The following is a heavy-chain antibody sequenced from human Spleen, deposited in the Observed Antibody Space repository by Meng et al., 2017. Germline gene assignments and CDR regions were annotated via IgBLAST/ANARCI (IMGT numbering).Heavy chain of an antibody. CDR3: ATPPCSGGNCPLDS. CDR1: GFTFSSSA. CDR2: ISESGSYT. J-gene: IGHJ4*02. V-gene: IGHV3-21*01. Sequence: GESLKISCAASGFTFSSSAFHWVRQAPGKGLQWVSFISESGSYTTYADSVEGRFTLSRDNAKNSLYLQMDSLRVEDTAVYYCATPPCSGGNCPLDSWGQGTLVTVSS. D-gene: IGHD2-15*01.